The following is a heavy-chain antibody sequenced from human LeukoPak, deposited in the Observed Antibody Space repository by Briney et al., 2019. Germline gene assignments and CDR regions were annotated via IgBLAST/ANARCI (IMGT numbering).Heavy chain of an antibody. V-gene: IGHV4-4*07. CDR1: GGSINNYY. CDR2: IYISGNT. D-gene: IGHD1-26*01. Sequence: PSETLSLTCTVSGGSINNYYWTWIRQPAGKGLEWIGRIYISGNTNYNPSLKSRVTMSVDTSNNQFSLKLSSVTAADTAVYYCARLRGATRLLLTYDYWGQGTLVTVSS. J-gene: IGHJ4*02. CDR3: ARLRGATRLLLTYDY.